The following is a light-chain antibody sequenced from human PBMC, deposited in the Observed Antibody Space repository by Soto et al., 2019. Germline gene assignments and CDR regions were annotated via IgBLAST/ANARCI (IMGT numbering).Light chain of an antibody. CDR1: SSDVGRYNY. V-gene: IGLV2-14*01. CDR3: SSYTPSSTVI. CDR2: EVN. Sequence: QSALTQPASVSGSPGQSITISCTGTSSDVGRYNYVSWFQQHPGKAPKLIIYEVNNWPSGVSNRFSGSKSGNTASLTISSLQAEDEADYYCSSYTPSSTVIFGGGTKLTVL. J-gene: IGLJ2*01.